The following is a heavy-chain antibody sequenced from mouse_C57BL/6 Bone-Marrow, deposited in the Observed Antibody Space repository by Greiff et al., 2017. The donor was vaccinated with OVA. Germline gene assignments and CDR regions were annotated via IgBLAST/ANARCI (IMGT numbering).Heavy chain of an antibody. D-gene: IGHD4-1*01. CDR2: IYPSDGET. CDR1: GYTFTSYW. V-gene: IGHV1-61*01. Sequence: VQLQQPGAELVRPGSSVKLSCKASGYTFTSYWMDWVKQRPGQGLEWIGNIYPSDGETHYNQKFKDKATLTVDKSSSTAYMQLSSLTSEDSAVYYCARRHWAMDYWGQGTSVTVSS. CDR3: ARRHWAMDY. J-gene: IGHJ4*01.